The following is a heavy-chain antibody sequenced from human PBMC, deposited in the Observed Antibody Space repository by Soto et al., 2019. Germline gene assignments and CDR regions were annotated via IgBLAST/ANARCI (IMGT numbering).Heavy chain of an antibody. CDR1: GGTVSSYA. V-gene: IGHV1-69*01. J-gene: IGHJ4*02. D-gene: IGHD3-9*01. CDR2: IIPIFGTT. CDR3: ARAPPPYYDILTGYLDY. Sequence: QVQLVQSGAEVKKPGSSVKVSCKASGGTVSSYAIIWVRQAPGQGLEWMGGIIPIFGTTNYAQKFQGRVTITGGESTSTAYMELSRLRSDDPAVYYCARAPPPYYDILTGYLDYWGQGTLVTVSS.